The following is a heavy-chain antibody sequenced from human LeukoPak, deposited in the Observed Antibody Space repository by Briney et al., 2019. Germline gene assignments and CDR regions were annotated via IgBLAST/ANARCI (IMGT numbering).Heavy chain of an antibody. CDR1: GFTFSSYW. CDR2: IKQDGSEK. CDR3: ARDRAWDYLDS. Sequence: GGSLRLSCAASGFTFSSYWMSWVRQAPGKGLEWVANIKQDGSEKYYVDSVKGRFTISRDNSKNTLYLQMDSLRVEDTAIYYCARDRAWDYLDSWDQGPLVTVSS. D-gene: IGHD1-26*01. J-gene: IGHJ4*02. V-gene: IGHV3-7*01.